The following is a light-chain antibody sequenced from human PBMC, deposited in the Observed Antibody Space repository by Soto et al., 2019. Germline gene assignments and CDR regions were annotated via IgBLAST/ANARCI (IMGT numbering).Light chain of an antibody. CDR1: QSINRE. Sequence: IVMTQSQATLSLSPGERAALSCRASQSINRELAWNQQKPGQPPRLLIYGAYTRATGVPARFTGSESGSEVTLTISGLQYEDFAVYYCQQGHNMSLTVGQGTRLEI. J-gene: IGKJ2*01. CDR3: QQGHNMSLT. CDR2: GAY. V-gene: IGKV3-15*01.